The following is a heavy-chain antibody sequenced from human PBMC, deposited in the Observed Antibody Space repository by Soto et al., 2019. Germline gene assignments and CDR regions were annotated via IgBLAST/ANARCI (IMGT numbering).Heavy chain of an antibody. V-gene: IGHV4-4*02. Sequence: SETLSLTCAVSGGSFTSNNWWTWVRQPPGQGLEWIGEIYRTGSTNYNPSPKSRVTISLDKSENHFSLKLSSVTAADTAVYYCARDSSPDCSSTTCYGAYWGQGTLVTVSS. CDR2: IYRTGST. CDR1: GGSFTSNNW. D-gene: IGHD2-2*01. J-gene: IGHJ4*02. CDR3: ARDSSPDCSSTTCYGAY.